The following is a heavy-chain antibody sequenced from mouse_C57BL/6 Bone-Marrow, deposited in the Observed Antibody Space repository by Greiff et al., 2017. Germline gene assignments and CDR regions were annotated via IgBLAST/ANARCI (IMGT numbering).Heavy chain of an antibody. CDR3: STHMDY. Sequence: EVKVVESGPVLARPGASVKMSCKASGYTFTDYYMNWVKQSHGQSLEWIGVINPYNGGTSYNQKFKGKATLTVDKSSSTAYMELNSLTSEDSAVXYCSTHMDYWGQGTSVTVSS. J-gene: IGHJ4*01. CDR2: INPYNGGT. CDR1: GYTFTDYY. V-gene: IGHV1-19*01.